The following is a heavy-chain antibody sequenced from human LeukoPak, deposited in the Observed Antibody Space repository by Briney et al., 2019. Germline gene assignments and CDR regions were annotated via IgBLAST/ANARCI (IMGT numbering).Heavy chain of an antibody. D-gene: IGHD1-26*01. CDR3: ARGREWEPPFDY. CDR2: IYYSGST. Sequence: PSETLSLTCTVSGASISSGDYYWSWIRQPPGKGLEWIGYIYYSGSTYYNPSLKSRVTISVDTSKNQFSLKLSSVTAADTAVYYCARGREWEPPFDYWGQGTLVTVSS. CDR1: GASISSGDYY. J-gene: IGHJ4*02. V-gene: IGHV4-30-4*01.